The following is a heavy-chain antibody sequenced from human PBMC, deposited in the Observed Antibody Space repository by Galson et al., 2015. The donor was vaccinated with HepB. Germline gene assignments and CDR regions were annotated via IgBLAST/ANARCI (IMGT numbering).Heavy chain of an antibody. J-gene: IGHJ4*02. CDR1: GFTLSSYG. CDR3: AREEGYSGYDYEYYFDY. CDR2: ISYDGSNK. D-gene: IGHD5-12*01. Sequence: SLRLSCAASGFTLSSYGMHWVRQAPGKGLEWVAVISYDGSNKYYADSVKGRFTISRDNSKNTLYLQMNSLRAEDTAVYYCAREEGYSGYDYEYYFDYWGQGTLVTVSS. V-gene: IGHV3-30*03.